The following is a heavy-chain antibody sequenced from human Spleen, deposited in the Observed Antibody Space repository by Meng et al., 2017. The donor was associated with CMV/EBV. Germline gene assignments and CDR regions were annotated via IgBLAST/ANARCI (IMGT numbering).Heavy chain of an antibody. D-gene: IGHD2-21*02. Sequence: LTFSDAWRSWVRQAPGKGLEWVGRIKSKTDGGTTDYAAPVKGRFTISRDDSENTLYLQINSLKTEDTGVYYCTTVYCGGDCRSYFDYWGQGTLVTVSS. CDR1: LTFSDAW. J-gene: IGHJ4*02. CDR3: TTVYCGGDCRSYFDY. V-gene: IGHV3-15*01. CDR2: IKSKTDGGTT.